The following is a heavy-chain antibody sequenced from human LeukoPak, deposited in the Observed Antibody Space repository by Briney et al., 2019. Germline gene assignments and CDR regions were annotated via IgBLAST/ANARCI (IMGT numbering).Heavy chain of an antibody. J-gene: IGHJ4*02. CDR1: GFTFSDYY. CDR3: ARDNVWGSSESDY. Sequence: GGSLRLSCAASGFTFSDYYMSWIRQAPGKGLEWVSYISSSGSTIYYADSVKGRFTISRDNAKNSLFLQMNSLRVEDTAIYYCARDNVWGSSESDYWGQGTLVTVSS. V-gene: IGHV3-11*04. D-gene: IGHD7-27*01. CDR2: ISSSGSTI.